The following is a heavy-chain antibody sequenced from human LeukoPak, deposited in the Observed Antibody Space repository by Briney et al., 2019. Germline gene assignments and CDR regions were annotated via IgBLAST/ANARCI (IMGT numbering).Heavy chain of an antibody. CDR1: GGSVSSGSYY. Sequence: SETLSLTCTVSGGSVSSGSYYWSWIRQPPGKGLEWIGNIYYSGSTNYNPSLKSRVTISVDSSKNQFSLKLSSVTAADTAVYYCARGELRRKVFDYWGQGTLVTVSS. CDR3: ARGELRRKVFDY. J-gene: IGHJ4*02. D-gene: IGHD1-26*01. CDR2: IYYSGST. V-gene: IGHV4-61*01.